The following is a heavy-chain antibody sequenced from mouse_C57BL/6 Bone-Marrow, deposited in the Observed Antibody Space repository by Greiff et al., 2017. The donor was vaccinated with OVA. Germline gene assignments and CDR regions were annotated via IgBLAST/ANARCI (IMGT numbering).Heavy chain of an antibody. V-gene: IGHV14-2*01. CDR1: GFNIKDYY. CDR2: IDPEDGET. Sequence: EVQLQQSGAELVKPGASVKLSCTASGFNIKDYYMHWVKQRTEQGLEWIGRIDPEDGETKYAPKFPGKATIPADTSSNTAYLQLSSLTSEDTAVYYCARWGLRRGYAMDDWGQGTSVTVSS. CDR3: ARWGLRRGYAMDD. D-gene: IGHD2-4*01. J-gene: IGHJ4*01.